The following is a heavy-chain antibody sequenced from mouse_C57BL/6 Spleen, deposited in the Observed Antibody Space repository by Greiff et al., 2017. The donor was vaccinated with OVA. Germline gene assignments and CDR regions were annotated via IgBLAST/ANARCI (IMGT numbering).Heavy chain of an antibody. CDR1: GYTFTSYW. D-gene: IGHD1-1*01. V-gene: IGHV1-55*01. CDR2: IYPGSGST. J-gene: IGHJ1*03. CDR3: ARGTTVHWYFDV. Sequence: QVQLQQPGAELVKPGASVKMSCKASGYTFTSYWITWVKQRPGQGLEWIGDIYPGSGSTNYNEKFKSKATLTVDTSSSTAYMQISSLTSEDSALYYCARGTTVHWYFDVWGTGTTVTVSS.